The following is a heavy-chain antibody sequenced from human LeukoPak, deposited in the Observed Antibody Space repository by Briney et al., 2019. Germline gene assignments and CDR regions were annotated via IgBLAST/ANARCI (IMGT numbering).Heavy chain of an antibody. Sequence: GRSLRLSCAASGFIFSSYGMHWVRRAPAKGREGGAVIYYDGSNKYYADSVRGRFTISRDNSKNTLFLQMSSLRAEDTAVYYCARDTFYSSGVYGLDVWGQGTTVTVSS. V-gene: IGHV3-33*01. CDR1: GFIFSSYG. D-gene: IGHD3-22*01. CDR3: ARDTFYSSGVYGLDV. J-gene: IGHJ6*02. CDR2: IYYDGSNK.